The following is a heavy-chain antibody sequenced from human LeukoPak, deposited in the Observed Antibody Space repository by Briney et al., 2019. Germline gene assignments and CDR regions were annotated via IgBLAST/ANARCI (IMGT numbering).Heavy chain of an antibody. Sequence: SETLSFTCAVSGGSISGYYWNWIRQPPGKGLEWIGNSHYSGSTNYNPSLKSRVTIAVDTSKNQFSLKLSSVTAADTAVYYCARTGEVTTVCDSWGQGNLVTVSS. CDR2: SHYSGST. CDR3: ARTGEVTTVCDS. J-gene: IGHJ4*02. V-gene: IGHV4-59*08. CDR1: GGSISGYY. D-gene: IGHD4-17*01.